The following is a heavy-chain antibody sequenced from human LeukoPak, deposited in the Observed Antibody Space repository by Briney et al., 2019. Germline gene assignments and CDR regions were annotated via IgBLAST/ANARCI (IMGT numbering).Heavy chain of an antibody. D-gene: IGHD3-9*01. V-gene: IGHV1-3*01. CDR1: GYTFTSYA. CDR3: ARDILTGYLGD. CDR2: TNAGNGNT. Sequence: ASVKVSCKASGYTFTSYAMHWVRQAPGQRLEWMGWTNAGNGNTKYSQKFQGRVTITRDTSASTAYMELSSLRSEDTAVYYCARDILTGYLGDWGQGTLVTVSS. J-gene: IGHJ4*02.